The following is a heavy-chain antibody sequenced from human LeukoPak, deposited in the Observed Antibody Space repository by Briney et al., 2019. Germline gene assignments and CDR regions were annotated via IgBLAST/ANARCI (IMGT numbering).Heavy chain of an antibody. CDR3: ARGGKGYCSSTSCKGGYSSSRPFDY. D-gene: IGHD2-2*01. V-gene: IGHV4-59*01. J-gene: IGHJ4*02. Sequence: KASETLSLTCTVSGGSISSYYWSWIRQPPGKGLEWIGYIYYSGSTNYNPSLKSRVTISVDTSKNQFSLKLSSVTAADTAVYYCARGGKGYCSSTSCKGGYSSSRPFDYWGQGTLVTVSS. CDR2: IYYSGST. CDR1: GGSISSYY.